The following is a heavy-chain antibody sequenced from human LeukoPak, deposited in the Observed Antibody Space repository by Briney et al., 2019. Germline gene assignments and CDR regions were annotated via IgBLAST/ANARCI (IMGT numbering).Heavy chain of an antibody. CDR2: IYHSGST. CDR3: ARGSRGSSLY. Sequence: SETLSLTCTVSDYSINSGYYWDWIRQPPGKGLEWIGSIYHSGSTYYNPSLKSRVTISVDTSKNQFSLKLSSVTAADTAVYYCARGSRGSSLYWGQGTLVTVSS. D-gene: IGHD2-2*01. J-gene: IGHJ4*02. CDR1: DYSINSGYY. V-gene: IGHV4-38-2*02.